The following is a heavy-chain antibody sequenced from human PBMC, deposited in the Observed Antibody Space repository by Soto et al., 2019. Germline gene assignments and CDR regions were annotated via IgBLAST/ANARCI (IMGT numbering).Heavy chain of an antibody. CDR3: ARDQYSYGDYYYGMDV. V-gene: IGHV3-21*01. Sequence: GGSLRLSCAASGFTFSSYSMNWVRQAPGKGLEWVSSISSSGSYIYYADSVKGRFTISRDNAKNSLYLQMNSLRAEDTAVYYCARDQYSYGDYYYGMDVWGQGTTVTVSS. D-gene: IGHD5-18*01. CDR2: ISSSGSYI. J-gene: IGHJ6*02. CDR1: GFTFSSYS.